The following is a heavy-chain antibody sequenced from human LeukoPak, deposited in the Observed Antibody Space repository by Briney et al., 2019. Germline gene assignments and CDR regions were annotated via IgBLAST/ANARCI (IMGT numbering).Heavy chain of an antibody. CDR3: AKDLIVVVTTGAFDI. Sequence: GGSLRLSCAASGFTFSSYSMNWVRQAPGKGLEWVSSISSSSSYIYYADSVKGRFTISRDNAKNSLYLQMNSLRAEDTALYYCAKDLIVVVTTGAFDIWGQGTMVTVSS. D-gene: IGHD3-22*01. CDR1: GFTFSSYS. CDR2: ISSSSSYI. V-gene: IGHV3-21*04. J-gene: IGHJ3*02.